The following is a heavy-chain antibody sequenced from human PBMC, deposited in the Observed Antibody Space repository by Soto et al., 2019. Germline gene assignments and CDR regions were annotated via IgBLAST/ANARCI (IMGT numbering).Heavy chain of an antibody. CDR2: IIPILGIA. V-gene: IGHV1-69*04. CDR1: GGTFSSYT. Sequence: ASVKVSFKASGGTFSSYTISWVRQAPGQGLEWMGRIIPILGIANYAQKFQGRVTITADKSTSTAYMELSSLRSEDTAVYYCARDRSVLRYFDWPTGWFDPWGQGTLVTVSS. J-gene: IGHJ5*02. D-gene: IGHD3-9*01. CDR3: ARDRSVLRYFDWPTGWFDP.